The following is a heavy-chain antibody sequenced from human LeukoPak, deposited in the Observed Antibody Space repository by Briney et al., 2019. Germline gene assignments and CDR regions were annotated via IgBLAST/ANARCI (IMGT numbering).Heavy chain of an antibody. V-gene: IGHV3-74*01. J-gene: IGHJ4*02. CDR2: INTGGNDI. D-gene: IGHD2-15*01. CDR1: GFTFSAYW. CDR3: ARSLVIGGTRPNDY. Sequence: GGSLRLSCAASGFTFSAYWMHWVRQAPGKGLVWLSRINTGGNDITYADSVKGRFTISRDNAKNTLYLQMNSLTVEDTAVYFCARSLVIGGTRPNDYWGQGALVTVSS.